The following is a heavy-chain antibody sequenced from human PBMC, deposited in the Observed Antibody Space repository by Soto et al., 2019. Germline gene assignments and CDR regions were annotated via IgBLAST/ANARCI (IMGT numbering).Heavy chain of an antibody. CDR2: ISAYNGNT. CDR3: ARVPAVGATTKLEY. V-gene: IGHV1-18*01. Sequence: ASVKVSCKASGYTFTSYGISWVRQAPGQGLEWMGWISAYNGNTNYAQKLQGRVTMTTDTSTSTAYMELRSLRSDDTAVYYCARVPAVGATTKLEYWGQGTLVTVSS. J-gene: IGHJ4*02. CDR1: GYTFTSYG. D-gene: IGHD1-26*01.